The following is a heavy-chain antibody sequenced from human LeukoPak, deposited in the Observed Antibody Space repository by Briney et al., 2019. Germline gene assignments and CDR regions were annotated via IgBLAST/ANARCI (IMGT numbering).Heavy chain of an antibody. CDR1: GGSISSSSYY. J-gene: IGHJ4*02. D-gene: IGHD2-21*01. CDR3: ARHLAGHFGGFYFDY. Sequence: SETLSLTCTVSGGSISSSSYYWGWLRQPPGKGLEWIGSIYYSGSTYYNPSLKSRVTVSVDTSKNQFSLKLSSVTAADTAVYYCARHLAGHFGGFYFDYWGQGTLVTVSS. V-gene: IGHV4-39*07. CDR2: IYYSGST.